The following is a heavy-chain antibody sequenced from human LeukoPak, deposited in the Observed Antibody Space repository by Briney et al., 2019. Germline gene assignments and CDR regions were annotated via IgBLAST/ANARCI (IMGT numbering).Heavy chain of an antibody. CDR2: IYHSGST. CDR1: GYSISSGYY. CDR3: AREWITFGGVIAPLDY. Sequence: SETLSLTCTVSGYSISSGYYWGWIRQPPGKGLEWIGSIYHSGSTYYNPSLKSRVTISVDTSKNQFSLKLSSVTAADTAVYYCAREWITFGGVIAPLDYWGQGTLVTVSS. J-gene: IGHJ4*02. V-gene: IGHV4-38-2*02. D-gene: IGHD3-16*02.